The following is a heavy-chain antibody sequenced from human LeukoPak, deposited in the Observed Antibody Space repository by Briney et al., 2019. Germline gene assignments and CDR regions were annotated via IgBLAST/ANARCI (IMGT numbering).Heavy chain of an antibody. CDR1: GYSFINYY. V-gene: IGHV1-46*01. J-gene: IGHJ4*02. Sequence: ASVKVSCKASGYSFINYYIHWVRQAPGQGLEWMGIINPSGGSTSFAQKFQGRVTMTRDMSTSTVYMELSSLRSEDTAVYYCASPLITMVRGVITDYWGQGTLVTVSS. CDR3: ASPLITMVRGVITDY. D-gene: IGHD3-10*01. CDR2: INPSGGST.